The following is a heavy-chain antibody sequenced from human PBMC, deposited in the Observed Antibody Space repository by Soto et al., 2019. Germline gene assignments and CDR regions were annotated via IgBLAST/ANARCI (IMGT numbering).Heavy chain of an antibody. D-gene: IGHD4-4*01. V-gene: IGHV4-61*01. CDR1: GGSVSSGSYY. J-gene: IGHJ6*02. Sequence: PSETLSLTCTVSGGSVSSGSYYWSWIRQPPGKGLEWIGYIYYSGSTNYNPSLKSRVAISVDTSKNQFSLKLSSVTAADTAVYYCARDAAYSNYDYYCYGMDVWGQGTTVTVSS. CDR3: ARDAAYSNYDYYCYGMDV. CDR2: IYYSGST.